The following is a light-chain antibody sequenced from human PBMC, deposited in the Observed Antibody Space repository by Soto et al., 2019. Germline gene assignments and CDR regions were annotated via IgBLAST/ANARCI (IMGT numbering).Light chain of an antibody. Sequence: EIVLTQSPDTLSLSPGERATLSCRASQSVSSSFLAWYHQKPGQAPRLLIYRASSRATGIPDRFTGSGSGTDFTLTIIRLEPEDFAVYDCQQYESSPLTFGGGTKGEIK. J-gene: IGKJ4*01. CDR3: QQYESSPLT. V-gene: IGKV3-20*01. CDR1: QSVSSSF. CDR2: RAS.